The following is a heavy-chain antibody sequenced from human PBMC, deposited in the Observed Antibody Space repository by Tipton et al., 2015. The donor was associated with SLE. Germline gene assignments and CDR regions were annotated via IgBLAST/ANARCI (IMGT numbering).Heavy chain of an antibody. V-gene: IGHV3-21*01. CDR1: GFTFSSYS. CDR2: ISSSSSYI. Sequence: SLRLSCAASGFTFSSYSMNWVRQAPGKGLEWVSSISSSSSYIYYADSVKGRFTISRDNAKNSLYLQMNSLRAEDTAVYYCARAGIVVVPAATPDVWGQGTTVTVSS. D-gene: IGHD2-2*01. CDR3: ARAGIVVVPAATPDV. J-gene: IGHJ6*02.